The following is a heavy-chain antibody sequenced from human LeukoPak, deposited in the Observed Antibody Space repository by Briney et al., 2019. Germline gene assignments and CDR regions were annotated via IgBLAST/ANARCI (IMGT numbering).Heavy chain of an antibody. D-gene: IGHD3-10*01. CDR1: GYTVTVYH. CDR2: ISPDNGGT. Sequence: ASVKVSCKASGYTVTVYHLHWVRQAPGQGLEWMGWISPDNGGTNYAQKFQGRVTMTRDPSSTTAYMEMTRLTSADTAVYYCARVGYYGSGTFGYWGQGAQVTVSS. V-gene: IGHV1-2*02. J-gene: IGHJ4*02. CDR3: ARVGYYGSGTFGY.